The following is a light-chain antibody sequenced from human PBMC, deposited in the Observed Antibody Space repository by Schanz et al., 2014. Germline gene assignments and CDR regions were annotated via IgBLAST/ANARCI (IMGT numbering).Light chain of an antibody. J-gene: IGLJ3*02. Sequence: QSVLTQPPSVSGAPGQRVTISCTGSKSNIGARYDVHWYQHLPGAAPRLLIFGNNKRPSGVPDRFSGSKSGTSASLAITGLQAEDEGYYYCQSYDSSLSGWVFGEGTKLTVL. CDR3: QSYDSSLSGWV. CDR1: KSNIGARYD. CDR2: GNN. V-gene: IGLV1-40*01.